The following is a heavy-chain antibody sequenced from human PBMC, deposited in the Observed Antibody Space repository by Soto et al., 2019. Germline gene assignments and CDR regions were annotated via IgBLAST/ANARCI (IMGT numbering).Heavy chain of an antibody. D-gene: IGHD2-2*02. J-gene: IGHJ4*02. Sequence: GGSLRLSCAASGFTFNISAMAWVRQAPGKGLEWVSTTGASGRTTYYAHSVKGRFTVSRDNSKNTLDLQMSSLRAEDTAVYYCATVHNTSRSFDYWGQGTLVTVSS. CDR1: GFTFNISA. CDR3: ATVHNTSRSFDY. V-gene: IGHV3-23*01. CDR2: TGASGRTT.